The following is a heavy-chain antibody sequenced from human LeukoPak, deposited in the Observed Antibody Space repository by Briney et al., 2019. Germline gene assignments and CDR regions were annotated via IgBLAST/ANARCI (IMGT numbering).Heavy chain of an antibody. V-gene: IGHV7-4-1*02. J-gene: IGHJ4*02. CDR3: ARIWRSFGELAGVYGY. D-gene: IGHD3-10*01. CDR1: GYTFTNYA. Sequence: ASVKVSCKASGYTFTNYAINWVRPAPGQGLELMGWINTNTGNPTYAQVFTGQFVFSLDSSVSTAYLQISSLKAEDTAVYYCARIWRSFGELAGVYGYWGQGTLVTVSS. CDR2: INTNTGNP.